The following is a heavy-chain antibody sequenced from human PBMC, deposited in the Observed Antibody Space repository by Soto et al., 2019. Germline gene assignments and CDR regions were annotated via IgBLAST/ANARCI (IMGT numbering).Heavy chain of an antibody. CDR2: ISYSGST. Sequence: SEPLSPTCSISGGAIRSYYWSWIRRPPRKGLPWIGYISYSGSTNYTPSLKSRVTISVDTSQNQFSLKLSSATPADTALSPCARFNSGSHDDAFDIWGQGTMVTVS. J-gene: IGHJ3*02. CDR3: ARFNSGSHDDAFDI. V-gene: IGHV4-59*01. CDR1: GGAIRSYY. D-gene: IGHD1-26*01.